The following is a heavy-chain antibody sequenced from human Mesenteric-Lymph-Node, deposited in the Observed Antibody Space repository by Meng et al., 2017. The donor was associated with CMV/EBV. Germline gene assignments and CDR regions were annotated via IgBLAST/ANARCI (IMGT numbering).Heavy chain of an antibody. CDR3: ARDLLTGEKFDY. D-gene: IGHD1-20*01. CDR2: INAGNGNT. J-gene: IGHJ4*02. Sequence: CKDSGYTFTSYAMHWVRQAPGQRLEWMGWINAGNGNTKYSQKFQGRVTITRDTSASTAYMELSSLRSEDTAVYYCARDLLTGEKFDYWGQGTLVTVSS. V-gene: IGHV1-3*01. CDR1: GYTFTSYA.